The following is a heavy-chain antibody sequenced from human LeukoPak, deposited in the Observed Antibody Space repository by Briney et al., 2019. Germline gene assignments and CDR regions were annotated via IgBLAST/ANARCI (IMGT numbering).Heavy chain of an antibody. Sequence: ASVKVSCKASGYTFTSYAMNWVRQAPGQGLEWRGWINTNTGNRTYAQGFTGGLVLSLDNSVSTAYLQIRRLNAEDTAVYHCARDILRYFDWLFRTDHAFDIWGQGTMVTVSS. CDR3: ARDILRYFDWLFRTDHAFDI. V-gene: IGHV7-4-1*02. D-gene: IGHD3-9*01. CDR1: GYTFTSYA. J-gene: IGHJ3*02. CDR2: INTNTGNR.